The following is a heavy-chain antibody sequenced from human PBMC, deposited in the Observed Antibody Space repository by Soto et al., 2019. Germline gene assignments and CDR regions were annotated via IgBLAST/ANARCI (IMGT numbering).Heavy chain of an antibody. D-gene: IGHD6-19*01. CDR1: GFTFCSYW. CDR2: INSDGSST. Sequence: QPGGSLRLSCAASGFTFCSYWMHWVRQAPGKGLVWVSRINSDGSSTSYADSVKGRFTISRDNAKNTLYLQMNSLRVEDTAVYYCARDPENSSGFYWGQGTLVTVSS. J-gene: IGHJ4*02. V-gene: IGHV3-74*01. CDR3: ARDPENSSGFY.